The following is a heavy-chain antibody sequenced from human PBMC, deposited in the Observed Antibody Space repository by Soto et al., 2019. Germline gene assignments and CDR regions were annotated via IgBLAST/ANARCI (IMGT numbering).Heavy chain of an antibody. CDR2: ISGNGANT. CDR1: GFTFSSSA. V-gene: IGHV3-23*01. CDR3: AKRSIYGGHDY. D-gene: IGHD4-17*01. Sequence: GGSLRLSCAASGFTFSSSAMSWVRQAPGKGLEWVSAISGNGANTYYADSVKGRFTISRDNSKNTLYLQMNSLRAEDTAVYYCAKRSIYGGHDYWGQGTLVTVSS. J-gene: IGHJ4*02.